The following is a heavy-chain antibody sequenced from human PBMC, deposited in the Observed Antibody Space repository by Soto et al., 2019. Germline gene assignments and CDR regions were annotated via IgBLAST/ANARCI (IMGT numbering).Heavy chain of an antibody. Sequence: GASVKVSCKASGFTFTSSAVQWVRQARGQRLEWIGWIVVGSGNTNYAQKFQERVTITRDMSTSTAYMELSSLRSEDTAVYYCAADFVTMIVVPKAPWFDPWGQGTLVTVSS. J-gene: IGHJ5*02. CDR2: IVVGSGNT. V-gene: IGHV1-58*01. CDR1: GFTFTSSA. CDR3: AADFVTMIVVPKAPWFDP. D-gene: IGHD3-22*01.